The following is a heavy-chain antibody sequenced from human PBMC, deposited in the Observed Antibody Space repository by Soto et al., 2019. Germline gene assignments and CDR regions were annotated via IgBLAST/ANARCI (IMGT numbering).Heavy chain of an antibody. Sequence: SESLSLGCTVSGGSVSSYYWSWIRQRPGKGLEWIGYIYYSGSPNYNPSLKSRVTISVDTSKNQFSLKLSSVTAADTAVYYCASSAAMVPYYYYYGMDVWGQGTTVTVSS. CDR2: IYYSGSP. CDR1: GGSVSSYY. V-gene: IGHV4-59*02. J-gene: IGHJ6*02. D-gene: IGHD5-18*01. CDR3: ASSAAMVPYYYYYGMDV.